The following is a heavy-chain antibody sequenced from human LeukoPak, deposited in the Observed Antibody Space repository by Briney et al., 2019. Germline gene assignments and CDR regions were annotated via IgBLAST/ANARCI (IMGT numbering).Heavy chain of an antibody. D-gene: IGHD3-22*01. V-gene: IGHV3-15*01. CDR2: IKSKTDGGTT. J-gene: IGHJ4*02. CDR1: GVTFSNAW. Sequence: PGGSLRLSCAASGVTFSNAWMSWVREAPGKGLEWVGRIKSKTDGGTTDYAAPVKGRFTISRDDSKNTLYLQMNSLKTEDTAVYYCTTWYYYDSSGFDYWGQGTLVTVSS. CDR3: TTWYYYDSSGFDY.